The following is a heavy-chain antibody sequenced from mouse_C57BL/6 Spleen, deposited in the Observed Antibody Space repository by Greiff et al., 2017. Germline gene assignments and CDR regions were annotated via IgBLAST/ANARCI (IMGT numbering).Heavy chain of an antibody. CDR2: ILPGSGCT. J-gene: IGHJ1*03. CDR1: GYTFTGYW. D-gene: IGHD2-4*01. CDR3: ARDGLRGGYFDV. V-gene: IGHV1-9*01. Sequence: VQLQQSGAELMKPGASVKLSCKATGYTFTGYWIAWVKQRPGHGLEWIGEILPGSGCTNYNEKFKGKATFTADTSSNTAYMQLSSRTTEDSAIYYCARDGLRGGYFDVWGTGTTVTVSS.